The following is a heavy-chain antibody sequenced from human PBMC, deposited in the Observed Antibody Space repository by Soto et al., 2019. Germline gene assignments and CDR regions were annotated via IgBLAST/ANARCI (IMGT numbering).Heavy chain of an antibody. V-gene: IGHV4-30-4*01. D-gene: IGHD5-18*01. J-gene: IGHJ6*02. CDR1: GGSISSGDYY. CDR2: IYYSGST. CDR3: ARASPVVTDV. Sequence: QVQLQESGPGLVXXXXXLSLTCTVSGGSISSGDYYWSWIRQPPGKGLEWIGYIYYSGSTYYNPSLKSRVTISVDTSKNQFSLKLSSVTAADTAVYYCARASPVVTDVWGQGTTVTVSS.